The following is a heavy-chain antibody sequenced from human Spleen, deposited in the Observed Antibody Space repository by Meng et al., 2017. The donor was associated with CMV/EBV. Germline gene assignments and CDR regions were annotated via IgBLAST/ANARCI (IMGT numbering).Heavy chain of an antibody. Sequence: GGSLRLSCTASVFNFRSHWVHWVRQAPGKGLEWVSGISWNSGSIGYGDSVKGRFTISRDNAKNSLYLQMNSLRAEDMGVYYCAKDTGSRGGYTLDVWGQGTTVTVSS. CDR1: VFNFRSHW. J-gene: IGHJ6*02. CDR2: ISWNSGSI. CDR3: AKDTGSRGGYTLDV. V-gene: IGHV3-9*03. D-gene: IGHD5-24*01.